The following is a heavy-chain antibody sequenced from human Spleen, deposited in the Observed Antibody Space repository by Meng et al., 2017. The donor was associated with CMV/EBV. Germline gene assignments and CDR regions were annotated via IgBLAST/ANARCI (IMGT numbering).Heavy chain of an antibody. Sequence: QVQLVQSGAEVKKPETSMKVSCKASGYSFTDYYIHWVRQAPGQGLEWMGWINPNSGATRYPQKFQGRVTMTRDTSITTAYMELNRLTSDDTAVYYCARDNAGNSFEYWGQGTLVTVSS. CDR1: GYSFTDYY. CDR3: ARDNAGNSFEY. CDR2: INPNSGAT. J-gene: IGHJ4*02. V-gene: IGHV1-2*02. D-gene: IGHD6-13*01.